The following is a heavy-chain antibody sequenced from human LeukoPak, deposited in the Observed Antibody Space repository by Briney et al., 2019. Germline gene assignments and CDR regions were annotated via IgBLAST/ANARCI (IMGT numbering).Heavy chain of an antibody. D-gene: IGHD3-16*01. CDR2: IKSKTDGGTT. CDR1: GFTFSSYA. V-gene: IGHV3-15*01. J-gene: IGHJ4*02. CDR3: TTDLVLGFFDY. Sequence: PGGSLRLSCAASGFTFSSYAMSWVRQAPGKGLEWVGRIKSKTDGGTTDYAAPVKGRFTISRDDSKNTLYLQMNSLKTEDTAVYYCTTDLVLGFFDYWGQGTLVTVSS.